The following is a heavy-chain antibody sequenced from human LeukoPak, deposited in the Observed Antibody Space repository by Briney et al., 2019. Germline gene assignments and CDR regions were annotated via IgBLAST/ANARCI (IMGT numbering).Heavy chain of an antibody. V-gene: IGHV4-59*01. CDR1: GGSISSYY. CDR2: IYYSGST. CDR3: ARLKEGVFDY. J-gene: IGHJ4*02. Sequence: SETLSLTCPVSGGSISSYYWSWIRQPPGKGLEWIGYIYYSGSTNYNPSLKSRVTISVDTSKNQFSLKLSSVTAADTAVYYCARLKEGVFDYWGQGTLVTVSS.